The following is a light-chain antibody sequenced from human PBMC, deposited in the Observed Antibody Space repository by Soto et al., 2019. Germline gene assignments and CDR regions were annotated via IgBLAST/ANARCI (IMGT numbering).Light chain of an antibody. CDR1: QSVSSY. V-gene: IGKV3-11*01. CDR3: QQRSNWPLT. CDR2: DAS. J-gene: IGKJ4*01. Sequence: EIVLTQSPATLSLSPGERATLSCRASQSVSSYLAWYQHKLGQAPRLLIYDASNRATGIPARFSGSGSGTDFTLTISSLEPEDFAVYYCQQRSNWPLTFGGGTNVEIK.